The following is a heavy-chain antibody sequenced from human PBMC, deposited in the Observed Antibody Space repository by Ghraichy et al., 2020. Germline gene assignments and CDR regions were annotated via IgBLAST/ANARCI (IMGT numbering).Heavy chain of an antibody. Sequence: GESLNISCAASGFTFDDYTMHWVRQAPGKGLEWVSLISWDGGSTYYADSVKGRFTISRDNSKNSLYLQMNSLRTEDTALYYCAKDPGPYDFWSGYFFAWGQGTLVTVSS. D-gene: IGHD3-3*01. V-gene: IGHV3-43*01. CDR2: ISWDGGST. J-gene: IGHJ5*02. CDR3: AKDPGPYDFWSGYFFA. CDR1: GFTFDDYT.